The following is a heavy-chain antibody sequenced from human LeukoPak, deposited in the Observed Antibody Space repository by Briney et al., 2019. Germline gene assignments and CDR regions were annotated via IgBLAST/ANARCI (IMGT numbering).Heavy chain of an antibody. V-gene: IGHV1-69*06. CDR1: GGTFSSYA. Sequence: ASVKVSCKASGGTFSSYAISWVRRAPGQGLEWMGGIIPIFGTANYAQKFQGRVTITADKSTSTAYMELSSLRSEDTAVYYCARDYGYGQPTGIDYWGLGTLVTVSS. CDR3: ARDYGYGQPTGIDY. D-gene: IGHD5-18*01. CDR2: IIPIFGTA. J-gene: IGHJ4*02.